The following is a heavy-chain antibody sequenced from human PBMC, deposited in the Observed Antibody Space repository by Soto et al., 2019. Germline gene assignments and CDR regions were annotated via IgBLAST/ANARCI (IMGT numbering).Heavy chain of an antibody. D-gene: IGHD6-13*01. J-gene: IGHJ6*02. CDR2: IHHSGST. CDR3: ARGKRGSSWYRGEEKYYYYGMDV. Sequence: SETLSLTCAVSGGSINTYYWSWVRQPPGKGLEWIGNIHHSGSTNYNPSLKSRVTFSIDTSKRQFSLKVRSVTAADTAVYYCARGKRGSSWYRGEEKYYYYGMDVWGQGTPVTVSS. CDR1: GGSINTYY. V-gene: IGHV4-59*12.